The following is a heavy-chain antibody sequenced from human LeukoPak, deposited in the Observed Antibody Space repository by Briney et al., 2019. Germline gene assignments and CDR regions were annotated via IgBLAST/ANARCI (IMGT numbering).Heavy chain of an antibody. CDR1: GYSITSAYY. V-gene: IGHV4-38-2*02. CDR3: ARNDNYAYYFDY. J-gene: IGHJ4*02. CDR2: IYHSGST. D-gene: IGHD4-11*01. Sequence: SETLSLTCTVSGYSITSAYYWGWIRQPPGKGLEWIGYIYHSGSTYYNPSLKSRVTISVDRSKNQFSLKLSSVTAADTAVYYCARNDNYAYYFDYWGQGTLVTVSS.